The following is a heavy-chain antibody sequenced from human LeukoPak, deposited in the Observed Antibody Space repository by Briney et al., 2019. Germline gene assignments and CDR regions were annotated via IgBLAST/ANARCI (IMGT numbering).Heavy chain of an antibody. CDR1: GFTFSSYE. V-gene: IGHV3-48*03. CDR2: ISSSGSTI. D-gene: IGHD5-24*01. CDR3: ARGGPRWLQLREFDY. Sequence: PGGSLRLSXAASGFTFSSYEMNWVRQAPGKGLEWVSYISSSGSTIYYADSVKGRFTISRDNAKNSLYLQMNSLRAEDTAVYYCARGGPRWLQLREFDYWGQGTLVTVSS. J-gene: IGHJ4*02.